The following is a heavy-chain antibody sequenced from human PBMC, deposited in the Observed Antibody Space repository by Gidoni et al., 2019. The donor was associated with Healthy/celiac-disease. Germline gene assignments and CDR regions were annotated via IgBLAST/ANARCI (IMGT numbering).Heavy chain of an antibody. J-gene: IGHJ3*02. CDR3: ARPRRGVGCGGVIVIGAFDI. CDR1: GYRFTSYW. Sequence: EVQLVQSGAEVKRPGESLKISCKGSGYRFTSYWICWVRQMPGKGLEWMGIIYPGDFDTRYSPSFQGQVTISADKSISTADLQWSSLKASDTAMYYCARPRRGVGCGGVIVIGAFDIWGQGTMVTVSS. D-gene: IGHD3-16*02. CDR2: IYPGDFDT. V-gene: IGHV5-51*01.